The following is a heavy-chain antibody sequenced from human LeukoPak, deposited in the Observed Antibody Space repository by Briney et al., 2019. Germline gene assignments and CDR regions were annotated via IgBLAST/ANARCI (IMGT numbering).Heavy chain of an antibody. V-gene: IGHV1-69*06. Sequence: ASVKVSCKASGGTFSSYAISWVRQAPGQGLEWMGGIIPIFGTANYAQKFQGRVTITADKSTSTAYMELSSLRSEDTAVYYCARCSGYSYGPPDYWGQGTLVTVSS. CDR1: GGTFSSYA. CDR3: ARCSGYSYGPPDY. CDR2: IIPIFGTA. J-gene: IGHJ4*02. D-gene: IGHD5-18*01.